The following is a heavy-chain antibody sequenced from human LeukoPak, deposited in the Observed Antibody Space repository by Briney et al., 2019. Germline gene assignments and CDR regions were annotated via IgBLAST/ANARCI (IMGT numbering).Heavy chain of an antibody. V-gene: IGHV3-7*03. CDR2: IKQDGSEK. D-gene: IGHD2/OR15-2a*01. J-gene: IGHJ4*02. CDR1: GFTFSSYW. Sequence: GGSLRLSCAASGFTFSSYWMTWVRQAPGKGLEWVANIKQDGSEKYYVDSLKGRFTISRDNAKNSLYLQMNSLRAEDTAVYFCATSGLSRFGFWGQGTLVTVSS. CDR3: ATSGLSRFGF.